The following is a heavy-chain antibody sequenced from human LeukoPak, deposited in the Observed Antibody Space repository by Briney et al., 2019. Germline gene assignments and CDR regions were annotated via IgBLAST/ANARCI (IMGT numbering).Heavy chain of an antibody. D-gene: IGHD2-2*01. CDR1: GFTFSSYW. Sequence: GGSLRLSCAASGFTFSSYWMSWVRQAPGKGLEWVANIKQDGSEKYYVDSVKGRFTISRDNAKNSLYLQMNSLRAEDTAVYYCATDIVVVPARLGYYYYYMDVWGKGTTVTVSS. CDR2: IKQDGSEK. V-gene: IGHV3-7*01. CDR3: ATDIVVVPARLGYYYYYMDV. J-gene: IGHJ6*03.